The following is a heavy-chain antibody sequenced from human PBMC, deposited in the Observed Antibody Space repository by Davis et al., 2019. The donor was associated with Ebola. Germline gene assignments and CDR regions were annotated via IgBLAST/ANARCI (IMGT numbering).Heavy chain of an antibody. D-gene: IGHD6-19*01. CDR3: AKDLVAGTFSPSY. Sequence: GESLKISCAASGFTFSTYGMHWVRQAPGKGLEWVAFIRNDGSKKYYVDSVKGRFTISRDNSKNTFYLQMNSLRAEDTAVYYCAKDLVAGTFSPSYWGQGTLVTVSS. CDR1: GFTFSTYG. CDR2: IRNDGSKK. V-gene: IGHV3-30*02. J-gene: IGHJ4*02.